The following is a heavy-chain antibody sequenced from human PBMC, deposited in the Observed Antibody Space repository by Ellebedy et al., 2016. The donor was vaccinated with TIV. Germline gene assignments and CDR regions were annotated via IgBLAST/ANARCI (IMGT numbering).Heavy chain of an antibody. CDR1: GGPISSYY. Sequence: SETLSLXCTASGGPISSYYWSWIRQPPGKGLEWIGYIYYSGSTNYNPSLKSRVTISVDTSKNQFSLKLSSVTAADTAVYYCASRAIFGMGIDAFDIWGQGTMVTVSS. V-gene: IGHV4-59*01. CDR3: ASRAIFGMGIDAFDI. CDR2: IYYSGST. D-gene: IGHD3-3*01. J-gene: IGHJ3*02.